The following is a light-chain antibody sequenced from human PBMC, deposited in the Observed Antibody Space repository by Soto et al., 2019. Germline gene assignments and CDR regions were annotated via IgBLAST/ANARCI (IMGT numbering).Light chain of an antibody. CDR2: LGS. J-gene: IGKJ1*01. V-gene: IGKV2-28*01. CDR1: QSLLHSDGDTY. CDR3: MQLLQTPWT. Sequence: EIVMTQSPLSLPVTPGEPASISCRSSQSLLHSDGDTYLDWYVQKPGQSPQPLIYLGSNRASGVPARFSGSGSGTDFTLQISRVEAEDVGVYYCMQLLQTPWTFGQGTKVEIK.